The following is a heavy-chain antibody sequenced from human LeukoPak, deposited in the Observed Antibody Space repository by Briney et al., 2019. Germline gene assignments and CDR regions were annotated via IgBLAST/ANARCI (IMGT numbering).Heavy chain of an antibody. Sequence: ASVKVSCKASGYTFTDYFMQWVRHGPGQGLEWMGWINPDSGGTSYAQKFQGRVTMTRDTSINTVYMELSRLRSDDTAVYYRARDYELGTAGSAYEFFDYWGQGSLVTVSS. D-gene: IGHD6-13*01. CDR3: ARDYELGTAGSAYEFFDY. V-gene: IGHV1-2*02. CDR2: INPDSGGT. CDR1: GYTFTDYF. J-gene: IGHJ4*02.